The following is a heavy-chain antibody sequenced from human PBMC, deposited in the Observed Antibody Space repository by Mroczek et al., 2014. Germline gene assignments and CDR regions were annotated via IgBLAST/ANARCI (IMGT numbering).Heavy chain of an antibody. CDR2: ISSSGSTI. CDR3: ARADLVTMIVVVPTGFDY. V-gene: IGHV3-11*01. D-gene: IGHD3-22*01. CDR1: GFTFSDYY. J-gene: IGHJ4*02. Sequence: VQLVESGGGLVKPGGSLRLSCAASGFTFSDYYMSWIRQAPGKGLEWVSYISSSGSTIYYADSVKGRFTISRDNAKNSLYLQMNSLRAEDTAVYYCARADLVTMIVVVPTGFDYWGQGTLVTVSS.